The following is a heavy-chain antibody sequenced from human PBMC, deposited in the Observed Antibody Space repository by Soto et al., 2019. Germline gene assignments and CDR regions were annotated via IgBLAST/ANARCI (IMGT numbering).Heavy chain of an antibody. CDR1: GYTFTSYG. Sequence: GASVKVSCKASGYTFTSYGISWVRQAPGQGLEWMGWINPDSGGTNYAQKFQGWVTMTRDTSSSTVSMEVRRLKSGDTAVYYCARDSSPVPGSMDVWGQGTTATVS. CDR2: INPDSGGT. D-gene: IGHD1-1*01. CDR3: ARDSSPVPGSMDV. J-gene: IGHJ6*02. V-gene: IGHV1-2*04.